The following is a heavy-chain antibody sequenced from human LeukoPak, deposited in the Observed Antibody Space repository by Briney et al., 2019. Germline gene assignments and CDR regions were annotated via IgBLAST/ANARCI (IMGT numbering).Heavy chain of an antibody. CDR1: GFTFSNYG. Sequence: GGSLRLSCAASGFTFSNYGMHWVRQAPGKGLEWVAVIWYDGNNKYYGDSVKGRFTISRDNSKNTLYLQMNSLRAEDTAVYYCARDRWSSTSYNDYWGQGTLVTVSS. V-gene: IGHV3-33*01. CDR2: IWYDGNNK. CDR3: ARDRWSSTSYNDY. J-gene: IGHJ4*02. D-gene: IGHD2-2*01.